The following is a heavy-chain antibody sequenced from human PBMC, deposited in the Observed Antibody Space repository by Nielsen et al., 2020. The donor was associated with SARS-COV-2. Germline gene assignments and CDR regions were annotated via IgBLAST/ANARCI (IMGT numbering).Heavy chain of an antibody. V-gene: IGHV3-30*04. J-gene: IGHJ6*02. CDR3: ARDAYGDLIYGMDV. CDR2: ISYDGSNK. Sequence: LSLTCAASGFTFSSYAMHWVRQAPGKGLEWVAVISYDGSNKYYADSVKGRFTISRDNSKNTLYLQMNSLRPEDTAVYSCARDAYGDLIYGMDVWGRGTTVTVSS. CDR1: GFTFSSYA. D-gene: IGHD4-17*01.